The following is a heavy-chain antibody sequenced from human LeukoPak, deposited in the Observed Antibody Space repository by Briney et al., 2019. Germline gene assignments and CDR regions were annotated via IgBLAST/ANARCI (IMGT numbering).Heavy chain of an antibody. CDR1: GYTFTSYG. CDR2: ISAYNGNT. V-gene: IGHV1-18*01. CDR3: ARGAQGIVVVPAATYYFDY. Sequence: ASVKVSCKASGYTFTSYGISWVRQAPGQGLEWMGWISAYNGNTNYAQKLQGRVTMTTDTSTSTAYMELRSLGSDDTAVYYCARGAQGIVVVPAATYYFDYWGQGTLVTVSS. J-gene: IGHJ4*02. D-gene: IGHD2-2*01.